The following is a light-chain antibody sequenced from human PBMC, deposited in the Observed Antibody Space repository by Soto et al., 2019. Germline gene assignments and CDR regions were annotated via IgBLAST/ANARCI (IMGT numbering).Light chain of an antibody. CDR3: QQYGSSPTWT. Sequence: ELVLPKSPGTLSLSPWERAPLSCRASQSISSSYLAWSPQKPGQAPRLLIYGASSRATGIPDRFSGSGSGTDFTLTISRLEPEDFAVYYCQQYGSSPTWTFGQGTKVDIK. CDR2: GAS. CDR1: QSISSSY. J-gene: IGKJ1*01. V-gene: IGKV3-20*01.